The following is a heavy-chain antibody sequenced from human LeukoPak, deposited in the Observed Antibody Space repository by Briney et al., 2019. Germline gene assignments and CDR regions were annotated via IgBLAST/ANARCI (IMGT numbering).Heavy chain of an antibody. D-gene: IGHD6-13*01. Sequence: PGRSLRLSCAASGFTFSSYGMHWVRQAPGKGLEWVAVIWYDGSNKYYADSVKGRFTISRDSSKNTLYLQMNSLRAEDTAVYYCARDGEQQLVRNYYYYYYMDVWGKGTTVTVSS. CDR3: ARDGEQQLVRNYYYYYYMDV. CDR2: IWYDGSNK. V-gene: IGHV3-33*01. CDR1: GFTFSSYG. J-gene: IGHJ6*03.